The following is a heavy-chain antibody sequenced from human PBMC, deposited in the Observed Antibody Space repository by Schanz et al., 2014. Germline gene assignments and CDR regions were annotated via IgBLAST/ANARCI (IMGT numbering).Heavy chain of an antibody. CDR1: GFTFSSYT. V-gene: IGHV3-21*01. D-gene: IGHD3-16*01. CDR3: ARGTPFLCDY. CDR2: ISSTSTYL. Sequence: EVQLVESGGGLVKPGDSLRLSCAASGFTFSSYTMKWVRQAPGKGLEWVSSISSTSTYLYYADSVKGRFTISRASARNSLYLHMSSLRAADTALYYCARGTPFLCDYWGQGTLVTVSS. J-gene: IGHJ4*02.